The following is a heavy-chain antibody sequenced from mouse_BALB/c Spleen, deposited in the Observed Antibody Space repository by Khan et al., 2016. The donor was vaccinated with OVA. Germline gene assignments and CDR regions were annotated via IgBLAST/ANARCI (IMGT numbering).Heavy chain of an antibody. CDR1: GFTFSSYS. V-gene: IGHV5-6*01. Sequence: EVQLQESGGDLVEPGGSLKLSCAASGFTFSSYSMSWVRQTPDKRLEWVATISSGGDYTYYPDIVKGRFTISRDNAKNTLYLQMSSLKYEDTAMYYCASHLTGSLAYWGQGTLVAVSA. CDR3: ASHLTGSLAY. J-gene: IGHJ3*01. D-gene: IGHD4-1*01. CDR2: ISSGGDYT.